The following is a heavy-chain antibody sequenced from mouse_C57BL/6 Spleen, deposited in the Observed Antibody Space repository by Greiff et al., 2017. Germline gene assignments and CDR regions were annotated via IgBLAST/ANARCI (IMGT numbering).Heavy chain of an antibody. CDR1: GYTFTSYW. V-gene: IGHV1-53*01. Sequence: QVQLQQPGTELVKPGASVKLSCKASGYTFTSYWMHWVKQRPGQGLEWIGNINPSNGGTNYNEKFKSKATLTVDKSSSTAYMQLRSLTSEDSAVFLYARSGYYVFCYWYFDVWGKGTTVTVSS. CDR3: ARSGYYVFCYWYFDV. D-gene: IGHD2-3*01. CDR2: INPSNGGT. J-gene: IGHJ1*03.